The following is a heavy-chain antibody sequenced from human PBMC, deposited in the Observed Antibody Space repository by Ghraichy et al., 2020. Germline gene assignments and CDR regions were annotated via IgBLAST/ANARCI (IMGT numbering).Heavy chain of an antibody. V-gene: IGHV1-18*04. D-gene: IGHD2-15*01. CDR3: AKSDFVGPRYYFDY. J-gene: IGHJ4*02. CDR2: ISAYNGNT. Sequence: ASVKVSCKASGYTFTSYGISWVRQAPGQGLEWMGWISAYNGNTNYAQKLQGRVTMTTDTSTSTAYMELRSLRSDDTAVYYCAKSDFVGPRYYFDYWGQGTLVTVSS. CDR1: GYTFTSYG.